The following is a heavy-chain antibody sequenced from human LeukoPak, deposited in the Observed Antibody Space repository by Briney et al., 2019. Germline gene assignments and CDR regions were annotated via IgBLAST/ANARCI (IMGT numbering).Heavy chain of an antibody. V-gene: IGHV3-23*01. J-gene: IGHJ4*02. CDR3: VKVRGSGSYRDFEY. D-gene: IGHD1-26*01. Sequence: GGSLRLSCAASGFMFRSYAMSWVRQAPGKGLEWVSAISSSGSNINYADSVKGRFTISRDNSKNTLYLQMNSLRAEDTAVYYCVKVRGSGSYRDFEYWGQGTLVKVSS. CDR1: GFMFRSYA. CDR2: ISSSGSNI.